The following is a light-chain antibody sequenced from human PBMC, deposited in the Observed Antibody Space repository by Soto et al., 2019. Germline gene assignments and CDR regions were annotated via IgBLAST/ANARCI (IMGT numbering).Light chain of an antibody. Sequence: QSVLNQPASVSGSPGQSITISCTGTSSDVGGYNYVSWYQQHPGKAPKLMIYDVSNRLSGVSNRFSGSKSGNTASLTISGLQAEDEADYYCSSYTSSSTYVFGTGTKVTVL. CDR2: DVS. CDR3: SSYTSSSTYV. J-gene: IGLJ1*01. CDR1: SSDVGGYNY. V-gene: IGLV2-14*01.